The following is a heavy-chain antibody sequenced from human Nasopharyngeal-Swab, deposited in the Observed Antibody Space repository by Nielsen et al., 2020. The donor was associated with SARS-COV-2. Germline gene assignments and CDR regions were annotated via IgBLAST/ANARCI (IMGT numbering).Heavy chain of an antibody. V-gene: IGHV3-23*01. J-gene: IGHJ4*02. Sequence: GGSLRLSCAASGFTFSSYAMSWVRQAPGKGLEWVSAISGSGDNTDYADSVKGRFTISRDNSKNTLYLQMNSLRAEDTAIYYCARDRSGFGFDFWGQGALVTVSP. CDR3: ARDRSGFGFDF. CDR1: GFTFSSYA. D-gene: IGHD3-3*01. CDR2: ISGSGDNT.